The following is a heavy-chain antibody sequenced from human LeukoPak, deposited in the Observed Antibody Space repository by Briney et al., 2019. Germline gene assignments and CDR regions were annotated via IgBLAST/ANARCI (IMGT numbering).Heavy chain of an antibody. Sequence: SETLSLTCTVSGGSISSGSYYWSWIRQPAGKGLEWIGRIYTSGSTNYNPSLKSRVTISVDTSKHQFSLKLSSVTAADTAVYYCAITTYYYDSSGYPHFDYWGQGTLVTVSS. CDR3: AITTYYYDSSGYPHFDY. CDR1: GGSISSGSYY. CDR2: IYTSGST. V-gene: IGHV4-61*02. J-gene: IGHJ4*02. D-gene: IGHD3-22*01.